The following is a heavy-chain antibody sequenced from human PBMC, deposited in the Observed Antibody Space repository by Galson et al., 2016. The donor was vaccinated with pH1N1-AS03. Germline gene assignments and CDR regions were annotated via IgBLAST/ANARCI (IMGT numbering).Heavy chain of an antibody. Sequence: SLRLSCAASGFSFGDFALHWVRQAPGKGLEWVAFISYDGSEKYYADSVQGRVTISRDNSKNTVHLELNSLRGADTAVYYGVRSLAAAGNYGGQGTLVIVSS. CDR3: VRSLAAAGNY. V-gene: IGHV3-30*04. D-gene: IGHD6-13*01. CDR2: ISYDGSEK. CDR1: GFSFGDFA. J-gene: IGHJ4*02.